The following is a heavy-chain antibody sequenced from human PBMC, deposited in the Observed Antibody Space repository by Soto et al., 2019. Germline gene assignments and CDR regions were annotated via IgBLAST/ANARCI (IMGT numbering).Heavy chain of an antibody. CDR1: GGSVSSCCNY. J-gene: IGHJ4*02. CDR2: FHNSGST. V-gene: IGHV4-39*01. Sequence: QPQLQESGPGLVKPSETLSLTCTVSGGSVSSCCNYWGWVRQPPGKGLEWIGSFHNSGSTSYNPSLKSRVTISVDTPKNQFSRNLTSVTAADTAVYYCTRGLSSPSATGIWGQGTLVTVSS. CDR3: TRGLSSPSATGI. D-gene: IGHD6-6*01.